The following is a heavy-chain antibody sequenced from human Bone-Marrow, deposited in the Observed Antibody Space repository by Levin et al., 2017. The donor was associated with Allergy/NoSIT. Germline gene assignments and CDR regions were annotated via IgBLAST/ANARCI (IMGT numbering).Heavy chain of an antibody. J-gene: IGHJ1*01. D-gene: IGHD4-17*01. Sequence: PSETLSLTCTVSGASIMSNDYYWSWFRQPPGKGLEWIGIIYYSGSTYYNPSLKSRLTVSVDKSKNQFFLKLDSMTAADTAVYYCARWTTYGDDVDWGQGTLVTVSS. CDR2: IYYSGST. CDR1: GASIMSNDYY. V-gene: IGHV4-39*07. CDR3: ARWTTYGDDVD.